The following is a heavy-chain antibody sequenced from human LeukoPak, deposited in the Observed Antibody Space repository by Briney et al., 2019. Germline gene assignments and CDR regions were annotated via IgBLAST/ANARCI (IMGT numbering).Heavy chain of an antibody. V-gene: IGHV3-53*01. CDR3: ARCPPKGGSSWPYYYMDV. D-gene: IGHD6-13*01. CDR2: GNSGGST. Sequence: GGSLLQSCADSGLQVSGYHKGCIHQAPLRELGRLRVGNSGGSTYYADSVKGRFTISRDNSKNTLYLQMNSLRAEDTAVYYCARCPPKGGSSWPYYYMDVWGKGTTVSVSS. J-gene: IGHJ6*03. CDR1: GLQVSGYH.